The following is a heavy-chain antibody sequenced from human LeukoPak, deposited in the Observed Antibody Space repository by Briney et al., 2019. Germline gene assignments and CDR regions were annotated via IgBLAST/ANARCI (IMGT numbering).Heavy chain of an antibody. Sequence: SETLSLTCAVYGGSFSGYYWSWIRQPPGKGLEWIGYIYHSGSTYYNPSLKSRVTISVDRSKNQFSLKLSSVTAADTAVYYCARLQNYYAVGWGQGTLVTVSS. CDR3: ARLQNYYAVG. CDR1: GGSFSGYY. CDR2: IYHSGST. D-gene: IGHD3-10*01. J-gene: IGHJ4*02. V-gene: IGHV4-34*01.